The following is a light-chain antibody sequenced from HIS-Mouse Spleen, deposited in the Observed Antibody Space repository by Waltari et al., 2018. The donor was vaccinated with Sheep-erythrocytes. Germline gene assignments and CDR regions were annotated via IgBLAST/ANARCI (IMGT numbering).Light chain of an antibody. CDR1: SSDVGGYNY. CDR2: DVS. Sequence: QSALTQPASVSGSPGQSITISCTGTSSDVGGYNYVSWDQQHPGKAPDLMIYDVSNRPSGVSNRFSGSKSGNTASLTISGLQAEDEADYYCSSYTSSSTLVFGTGTKVTVL. J-gene: IGLJ1*01. V-gene: IGLV2-14*03. CDR3: SSYTSSSTLV.